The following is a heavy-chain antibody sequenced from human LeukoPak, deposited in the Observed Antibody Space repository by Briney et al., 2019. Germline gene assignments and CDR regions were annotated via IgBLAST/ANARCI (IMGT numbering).Heavy chain of an antibody. Sequence: ASVKVSCKASGYTFTSYGISWVRQAPGQGLEWMGWISAYNGNTNYAQKLQGRVTMTTDTSTSTAYMELRSLRSDDTAAYYCARDPDHYYDSSGYYFDYWGQGTLVTVSS. D-gene: IGHD3-22*01. CDR2: ISAYNGNT. V-gene: IGHV1-18*01. CDR3: ARDPDHYYDSSGYYFDY. J-gene: IGHJ4*02. CDR1: GYTFTSYG.